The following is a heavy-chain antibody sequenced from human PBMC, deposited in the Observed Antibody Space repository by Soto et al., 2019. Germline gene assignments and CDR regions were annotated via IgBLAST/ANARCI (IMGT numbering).Heavy chain of an antibody. Sequence: PSGTLCLTCAVSDGSITSSSYYWGCIRQPPGKGLAWIASIYYSGRTYYNPSLKSRVTISVDTSKNQFSLKLSSVTAADTAVYYCARVGPYSGYDDVWYFAYWGQGTLVTVSS. V-gene: IGHV4-39*07. CDR1: DGSITSSSYY. CDR2: IYYSGRT. CDR3: ARVGPYSGYDDVWYFAY. D-gene: IGHD5-12*01. J-gene: IGHJ4*02.